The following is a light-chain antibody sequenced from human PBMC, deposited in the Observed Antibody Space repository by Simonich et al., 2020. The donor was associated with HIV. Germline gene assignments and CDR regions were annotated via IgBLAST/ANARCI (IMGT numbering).Light chain of an antibody. CDR1: QNIAGN. J-gene: IGKJ5*01. CDR2: YAS. Sequence: EIVMTQSPATLSVSPGERATLSCRASQNIAGNLAWYQQKPGQAPRLFIYYASTRATGVPARFSGSGFGTDFTLTISSMQSEDFAVHYCQQYNNWPITFGQGTRLEIK. V-gene: IGKV3-15*01. CDR3: QQYNNWPIT.